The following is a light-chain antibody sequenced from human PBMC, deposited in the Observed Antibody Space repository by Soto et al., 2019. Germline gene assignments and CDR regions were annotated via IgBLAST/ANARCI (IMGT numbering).Light chain of an antibody. CDR1: NVGSRS. CDR2: YDS. Sequence: SYELTQPPSVSVAPGETARISCGGNNVGSRSVHWYQQKPGQAPFLVIYYDSDRPSGIPERFSGSSSGNTATLIISRVEAGDEGDYYCQVWEATGDQVVFGGGTKLTVL. V-gene: IGLV3-21*01. J-gene: IGLJ2*01. CDR3: QVWEATGDQVV.